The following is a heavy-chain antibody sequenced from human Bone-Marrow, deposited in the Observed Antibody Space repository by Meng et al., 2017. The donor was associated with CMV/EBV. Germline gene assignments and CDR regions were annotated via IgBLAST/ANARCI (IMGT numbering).Heavy chain of an antibody. V-gene: IGHV3-30-3*01. D-gene: IGHD1-1*01. Sequence: GESLKISCAASGFTFSSYAMHWVRQAPGKGLEWVAVISYDGSNKYYADSVKGRFTISRDNSKNTLYLQMNSLRAEDTAVYYCARAHVRTDYFDYWGQGTLVTVSS. CDR1: GFTFSSYA. CDR2: ISYDGSNK. J-gene: IGHJ4*02. CDR3: ARAHVRTDYFDY.